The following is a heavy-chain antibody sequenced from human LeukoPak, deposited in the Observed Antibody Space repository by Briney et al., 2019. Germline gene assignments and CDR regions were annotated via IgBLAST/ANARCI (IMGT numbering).Heavy chain of an antibody. J-gene: IGHJ5*01. CDR1: GGSLRSNTYY. CDR3: ARNPTVGATRWFDS. Sequence: SETLSLTCPVSGGSLRSNTYYWCWLRQPPGQGLEWIGSIFHSGSTYYNPSLKSRVTISVDMSKNQFSLKVNSVTAADTAAFYCARNPTVGATRWFDSWGQGTLVTVSS. CDR2: IFHSGST. V-gene: IGHV4-39*01. D-gene: IGHD1-26*01.